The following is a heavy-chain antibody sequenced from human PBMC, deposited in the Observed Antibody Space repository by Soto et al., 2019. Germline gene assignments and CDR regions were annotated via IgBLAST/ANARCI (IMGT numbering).Heavy chain of an antibody. Sequence: TLSLTCTVSGGSISSGAYSWSWIRLPPGKRLEWIGYIYHRGTSHYNPSLKSRVTMSVDRSRNQFSLNLRSVTAADTAVYYCARTLDLGGSAGTNWFDPWGQGTLVTVS. CDR2: IYHRGTS. CDR3: ARTLDLGGSAGTNWFDP. J-gene: IGHJ5*02. D-gene: IGHD2-15*01. V-gene: IGHV4-30-2*01. CDR1: GGSISSGAYS.